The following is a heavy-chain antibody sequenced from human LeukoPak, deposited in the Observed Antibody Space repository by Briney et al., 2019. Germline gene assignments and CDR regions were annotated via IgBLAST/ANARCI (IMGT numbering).Heavy chain of an antibody. CDR1: GFSFRSYE. CDR3: ARGAGSNYGDAFDI. Sequence: GGSLRLSCAASGFSFRSYEMNWVRQAPGKGLECVSYTSSRGTTFYCGDSVKGRFTISRDNAKSSLYLQMNSLRADDTAVYYCARGAGSNYGDAFDIWGQGTMVTVSS. V-gene: IGHV3-48*03. J-gene: IGHJ3*02. CDR2: TSSRGTTF. D-gene: IGHD1-26*01.